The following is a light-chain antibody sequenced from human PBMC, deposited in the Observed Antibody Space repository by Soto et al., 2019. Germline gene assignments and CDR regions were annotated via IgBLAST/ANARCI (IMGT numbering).Light chain of an antibody. CDR1: QDITSY. Sequence: IQLTQSPSSLSASVGDSVTITCRASQDITSYLAWYQQKPGKAPNLLIYGASTLQSVVPSRFSGSGSGTDFTLTISSLQAEDFATYYCQQTRSYPSTFGGGTKVDIK. J-gene: IGKJ4*01. CDR2: GAS. CDR3: QQTRSYPST. V-gene: IGKV1-9*01.